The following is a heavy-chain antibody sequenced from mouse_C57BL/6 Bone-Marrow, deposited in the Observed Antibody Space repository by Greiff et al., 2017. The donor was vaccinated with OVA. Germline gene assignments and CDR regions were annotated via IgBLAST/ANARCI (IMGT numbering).Heavy chain of an antibody. CDR2: IYPGSGST. CDR1: GYTFTSYW. D-gene: IGHD1-1*01. Sequence: QVQLKQPGAELVKPGASVKMSCKASGYTFTSYWITWVKQRPGQGLEWIGDIYPGSGSTNYNEKFKSKATLTVDTSSSTAYMQLSSLTSEDSAVSYCARRGLLLRFPSNWDGAYWGQGTLVTVSA. V-gene: IGHV1-55*01. J-gene: IGHJ3*01. CDR3: ARRGLLLRFPSNWDGAY.